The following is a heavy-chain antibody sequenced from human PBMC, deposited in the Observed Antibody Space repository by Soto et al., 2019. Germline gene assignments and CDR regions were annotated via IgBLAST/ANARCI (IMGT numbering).Heavy chain of an antibody. D-gene: IGHD6-19*01. CDR1: GFTFSSYA. V-gene: IGHV3-64*01. CDR2: ISSNGGST. J-gene: IGHJ4*02. CDR3: ARDSEEVAGTHHFDY. Sequence: GGSLRLCCAASGFTFSSYAMHWVRQAPGKGLEYVSAISSNGGSTYYANSVKGRFTISRDNSKNTLYLQMGSLRAEDIAVYYSARDSEEVAGTHHFDYWGQGT.